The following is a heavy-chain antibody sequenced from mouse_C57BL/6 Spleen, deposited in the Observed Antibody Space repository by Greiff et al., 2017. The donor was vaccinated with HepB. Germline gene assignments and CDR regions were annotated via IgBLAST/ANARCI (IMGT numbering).Heavy chain of an antibody. D-gene: IGHD4-1*01. V-gene: IGHV1-50*01. CDR3: ASLTGSSLGDWYFDV. CDR1: GYTFTSYW. CDR2: IDPSDSYT. Sequence: QVQLKQPGAELVKPGASVKLSCKASGYTFTSYWMQWVKQRPGQGLEWIGEIDPSDSYTNYNQKFKGKATLTVDTSSSTAYMQLSSLTSEDSAVYYCASLTGSSLGDWYFDVWGTGTTVTVSS. J-gene: IGHJ1*03.